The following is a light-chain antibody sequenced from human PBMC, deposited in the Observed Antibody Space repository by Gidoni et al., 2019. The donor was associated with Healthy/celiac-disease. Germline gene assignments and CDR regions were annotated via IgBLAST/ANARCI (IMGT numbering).Light chain of an antibody. J-gene: IGLJ1*01. CDR2: QDS. V-gene: IGLV3-1*01. CDR1: KLGDKY. CDR3: QAWDSSTFYV. Sequence: SYELTQPPSVSVSPGQTASIPCPGDKLGDKYACWYQQTPGQSPVLVIYQDSKRPSGIPERFSGSNSGNTATLTISGTQAMDEADYYCQAWDSSTFYVFGTGTKVTVL.